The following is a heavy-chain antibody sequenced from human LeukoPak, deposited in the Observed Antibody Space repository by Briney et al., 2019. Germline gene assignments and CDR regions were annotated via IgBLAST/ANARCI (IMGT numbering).Heavy chain of an antibody. J-gene: IGHJ4*02. CDR1: GFTFSSYT. V-gene: IGHV3-30*09. D-gene: IGHD3-10*01. CDR2: ISYGGTDK. CDR3: ARDPLSLRAYYFDH. Sequence: GGSLRLSCAASGFTFSSYTMHWVRQAPGKGLDWVAFISYGGTDKYYADSVKGRFAISRDNSRNTLYLQMNSLRPEDTAMYYCARDPLSLRAYYFDHWGQGSLVTVSS.